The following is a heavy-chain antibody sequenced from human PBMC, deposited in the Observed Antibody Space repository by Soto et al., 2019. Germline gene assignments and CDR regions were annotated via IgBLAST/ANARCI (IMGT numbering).Heavy chain of an antibody. V-gene: IGHV3-23*01. CDR3: AKQKQWLVLLDH. Sequence: GGFLRLSCAASGFTFSSNAMSWVRQAPGKGLEWVSAISGSGGSTYYADSVKGRFTISRDNSKNTLYLQMNSLRAEDTAVYYCAKQKQWLVLLDHWGQGTLVTVSS. D-gene: IGHD6-19*01. CDR1: GFTFSSNA. J-gene: IGHJ4*02. CDR2: ISGSGGST.